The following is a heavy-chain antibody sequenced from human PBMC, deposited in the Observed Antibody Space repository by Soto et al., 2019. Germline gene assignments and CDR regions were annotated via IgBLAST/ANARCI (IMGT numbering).Heavy chain of an antibody. CDR3: VRRAVTSPYYYYYMDV. J-gene: IGHJ6*03. V-gene: IGHV4-59*08. D-gene: IGHD4-17*01. Sequence: QVQLQESGPGLVKPSETLSLTCTVSGGSISSYYWNWIRQPPGKGLEWIGYIYYSGSTNYNPSLKSRVTISVDTSKNQFSLKLSSVTAADTAVYYCVRRAVTSPYYYYYMDVGGKGTTVTVSS. CDR2: IYYSGST. CDR1: GGSISSYY.